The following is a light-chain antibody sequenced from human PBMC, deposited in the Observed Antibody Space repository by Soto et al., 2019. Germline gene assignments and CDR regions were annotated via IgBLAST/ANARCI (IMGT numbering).Light chain of an antibody. Sequence: QSVLTQPPSVSGAPGQRVTISCTGRSSNIGAGYDVHWYQQLPGTAPKLLIYANSNRPSGVPDRFSGSKSGTSASLAITGLQSEDEADYSCQSYDTSLSGPWVFGGGTKLTVL. CDR3: QSYDTSLSGPWV. V-gene: IGLV1-40*01. CDR2: ANS. CDR1: SSNIGAGYD. J-gene: IGLJ3*02.